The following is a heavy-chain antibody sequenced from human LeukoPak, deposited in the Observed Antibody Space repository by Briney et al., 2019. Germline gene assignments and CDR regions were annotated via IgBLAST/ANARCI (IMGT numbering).Heavy chain of an antibody. D-gene: IGHD3-10*02. CDR1: GFTFSSYW. Sequence: GGSLRLSCAASGFTFSSYWMSWVRQAPGKGLEWVANIKQDGSEKYYVDSVKGRFTISRDNAKNSLYLQMDSLRAEDTAVYYCARYTTMSAPGWFDSWGQGTLVIVSS. V-gene: IGHV3-7*01. J-gene: IGHJ5*01. CDR3: ARYTTMSAPGWFDS. CDR2: IKQDGSEK.